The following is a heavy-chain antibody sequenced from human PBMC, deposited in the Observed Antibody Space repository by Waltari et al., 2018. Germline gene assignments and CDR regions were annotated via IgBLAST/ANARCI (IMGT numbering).Heavy chain of an antibody. CDR3: AKALGRGYSYGSFDY. CDR2: ISGSGGST. V-gene: IGHV3-23*01. Sequence: EVQLLESGGGFVQPGGSLRLSCAASGFTFSSYAMRSVRQAPGKGLEWVSAISGSGGSTYYADSVKGRFTISRDNSKNTLYLQMNSLRAEDTAVYYCAKALGRGYSYGSFDYWGQGTLVTVSS. CDR1: GFTFSSYA. J-gene: IGHJ4*02. D-gene: IGHD5-18*01.